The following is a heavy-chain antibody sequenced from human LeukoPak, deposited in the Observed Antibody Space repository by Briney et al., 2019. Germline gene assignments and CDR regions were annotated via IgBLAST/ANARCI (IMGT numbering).Heavy chain of an antibody. D-gene: IGHD2-15*01. CDR3: ARERVSDIPVGVGQDWFDP. Sequence: ASVKVSCKASGYTFTDYCLHWVRQAPGQGLEWMGWMNPESGGSSSAQNFQGRVTMTRDTSINTAYMELSRLTSDDTAVYYCARERVSDIPVGVGQDWFDPWGQGTLVTVSS. CDR2: MNPESGGS. CDR1: GYTFTDYC. J-gene: IGHJ5*02. V-gene: IGHV1-2*02.